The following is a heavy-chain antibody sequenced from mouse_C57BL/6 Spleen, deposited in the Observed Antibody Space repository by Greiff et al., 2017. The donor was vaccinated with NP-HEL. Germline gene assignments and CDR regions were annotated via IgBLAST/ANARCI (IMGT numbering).Heavy chain of an antibody. CDR1: GYTFTSYW. CDR3: ARFENEKEVYAMDY. J-gene: IGHJ4*01. Sequence: QVQLQQPGAELVKPGASVKLSCKASGYTFTSYWMHWVKQRPGQGLEWIGMIHPNSGSTNYNEKFKSKATLTVDKSSRTAYMQLSSLTSVDSAVYYCARFENEKEVYAMDYWGQGTSVTVSS. CDR2: IHPNSGST. V-gene: IGHV1-64*01.